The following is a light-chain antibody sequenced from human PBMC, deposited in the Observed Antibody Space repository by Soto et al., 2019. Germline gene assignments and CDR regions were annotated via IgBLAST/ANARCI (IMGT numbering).Light chain of an antibody. J-gene: IGLJ1*01. Sequence: QSALTQPASVSGSPGQSITISCTGTSSDVGSYNLVSWYQQHPGKAPKLMICEGSKRPSGVSNRFSGSKSGNTASLTISGLQAEDEADYYCCSYAGSSTVVFGTGTKVTVL. CDR1: SSDVGSYNL. V-gene: IGLV2-23*01. CDR2: EGS. CDR3: CSYAGSSTVV.